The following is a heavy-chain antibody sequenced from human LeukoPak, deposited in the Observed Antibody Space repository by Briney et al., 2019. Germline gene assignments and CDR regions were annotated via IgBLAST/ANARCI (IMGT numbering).Heavy chain of an antibody. Sequence: GGSLRLSCAASGFTFSSYAMSWVRQGPGKGLEWVSAISGSGGRTYYADSVKGRFTISRDSSKNTLYLQMNSLRAEDTAVYYCAKAVAAAGKTEFDYWGQGTLVTVSS. D-gene: IGHD6-13*01. J-gene: IGHJ4*02. CDR1: GFTFSSYA. CDR3: AKAVAAAGKTEFDY. V-gene: IGHV3-23*01. CDR2: ISGSGGRT.